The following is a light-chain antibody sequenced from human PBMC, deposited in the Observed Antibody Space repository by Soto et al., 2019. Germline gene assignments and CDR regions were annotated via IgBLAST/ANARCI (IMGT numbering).Light chain of an antibody. J-gene: IGKJ1*01. CDR3: QQYNSYPWT. CDR1: QSISSW. CDR2: DAS. Sequence: IQMTQSPSTLSASVGDRVTITGLASQSISSWLAWYQQKPGKAPKLLIYDASSLESGVPSRFSGSGSGTEFTLTISSLQPDDFATYYCQQYNSYPWTFGQGTKVDI. V-gene: IGKV1-5*01.